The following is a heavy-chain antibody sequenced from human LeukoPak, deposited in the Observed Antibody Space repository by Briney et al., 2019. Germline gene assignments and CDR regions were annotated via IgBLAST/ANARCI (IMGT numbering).Heavy chain of an antibody. D-gene: IGHD3-22*01. CDR3: ARSGDYYDSSGYYPLGY. CDR2: IYTSGST. V-gene: IGHV4-61*02. CDR1: GGSISSGSYY. Sequence: SQTLSLTCTVSGGSISSGSYYWGWIRQPAGKGLEWIGRIYTSGSTNYNPSLKSRVTISVDTSKNQFSLKLSSVTAADTAVYYCARSGDYYDSSGYYPLGYWGQGTLVTVSS. J-gene: IGHJ4*02.